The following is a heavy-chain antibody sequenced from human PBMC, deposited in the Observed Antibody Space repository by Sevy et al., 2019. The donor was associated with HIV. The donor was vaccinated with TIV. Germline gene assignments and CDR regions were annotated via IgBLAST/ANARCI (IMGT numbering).Heavy chain of an antibody. D-gene: IGHD5-18*01. CDR1: GFTFSDAW. J-gene: IGHJ4*02. V-gene: IGHV3-15*01. CDR2: IKSNADGGTT. Sequence: GGSLRLSCAASGFTFSDAWMHWVRQAPGKGLEWIGRIKSNADGGTTDYATPVKGRFSISRDDSQNTVFLQINSLQVDDTAVYYCWDTNVSGPWDHWGQGTLVTVSS. CDR3: WDTNVSGPWDH.